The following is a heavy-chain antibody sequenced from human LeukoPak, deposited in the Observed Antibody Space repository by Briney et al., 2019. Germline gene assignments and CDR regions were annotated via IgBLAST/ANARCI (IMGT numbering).Heavy chain of an antibody. J-gene: IGHJ4*02. V-gene: IGHV3-30*03. CDR3: ARSPRDSRDWTGTLDY. CDR1: GFTFNNFG. Sequence: GMSLRLSCAASGFTFNNFGTHWVRQAPGKGLEWVSVISYSGSVQFYADSVKGRFTISRDASKNTVHLQMNSLRVEDTAVYYCARSPRDSRDWTGTLDYWGQGALVTVSS. CDR2: ISYSGSVQ. D-gene: IGHD3-22*01.